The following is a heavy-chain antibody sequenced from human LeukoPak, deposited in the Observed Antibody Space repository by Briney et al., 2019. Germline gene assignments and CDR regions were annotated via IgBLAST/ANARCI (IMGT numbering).Heavy chain of an antibody. V-gene: IGHV5-51*01. CDR2: IYPGDSDT. J-gene: IGHJ4*02. D-gene: IGHD1-26*01. CDR3: ARLGVVGATRAYFDY. Sequence: GESLKISCKGSGYSFTSYWIGWVRQMPGKGLEWMGIIYPGDSDTRYSPFFQGQVTISADKSISTAYLQWSGLKASDTAMYYCARLGVVGATRAYFDYWGQGTLVTVSS. CDR1: GYSFTSYW.